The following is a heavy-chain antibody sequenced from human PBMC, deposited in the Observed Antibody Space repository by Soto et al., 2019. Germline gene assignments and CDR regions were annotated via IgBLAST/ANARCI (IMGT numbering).Heavy chain of an antibody. Sequence: QVQLVQSGAEVKKPGASVNISCKASGYTFTNYYIHWVLQAPGQGLEWMGIINPGGGSTSYAQNFQGRVTMTRDTSTSSMYMELSSLRSEDAAVYYCARTTYSNGWFEFWGQGTLLSVSS. CDR1: GYTFTNYY. J-gene: IGHJ4*02. D-gene: IGHD6-19*01. CDR2: INPGGGST. CDR3: ARTTYSNGWFEF. V-gene: IGHV1-46*01.